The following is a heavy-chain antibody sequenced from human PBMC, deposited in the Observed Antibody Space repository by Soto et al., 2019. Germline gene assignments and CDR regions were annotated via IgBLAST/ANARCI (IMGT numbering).Heavy chain of an antibody. J-gene: IGHJ4*02. D-gene: IGHD2-2*01. CDR3: AREDDRTSWAFDC. CDR1: GFTVSSNY. Sequence: EVQLVETGGGLMQPGGSLRLSCAASGFTVSSNYMSWVRQAPGKGLEWVSVIYSGGSTYYADSVRGRFTISRDNSKNTLSLQMNTLRAEDTAMYYCAREDDRTSWAFDCWGQGTLVIVSS. CDR2: IYSGGST. V-gene: IGHV3-53*02.